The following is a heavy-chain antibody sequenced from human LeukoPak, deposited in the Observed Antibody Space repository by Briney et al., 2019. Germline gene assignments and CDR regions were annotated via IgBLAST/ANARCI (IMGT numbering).Heavy chain of an antibody. CDR3: AKEDRDYAGTTLYPYYGMDV. CDR2: INGSGGST. J-gene: IGHJ6*02. Sequence: GGSLRLSCSASGFTVNSYARSWVRQAPGKGLEWVSTINGSGGSTYYADSVKGRFTISRANTTNTLYLQMMSPIAEDTTAFYSAKEDRDYAGTTLYPYYGMDVWGQGTTVTVSS. CDR1: GFTVNSYA. V-gene: IGHV3-23*01. D-gene: IGHD4-23*01.